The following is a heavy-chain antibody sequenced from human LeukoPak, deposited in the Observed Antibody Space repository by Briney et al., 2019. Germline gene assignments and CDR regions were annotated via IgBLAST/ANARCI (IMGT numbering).Heavy chain of an antibody. CDR2: ISGSGGST. CDR1: GFTFSSYA. Sequence: PGGSLRLSCAASGFTFSSYAMSWFRQAPGKGLGWVSAISGSGGSTYYADSVKGRFTISRDSSKNTLYLQMNSPRTEDTAVYFCAKPVYDTNSGNFGIDYWGQGTLVTVSS. CDR3: AKPVYDTNSGNFGIDY. J-gene: IGHJ4*02. V-gene: IGHV3-23*01. D-gene: IGHD2-8*01.